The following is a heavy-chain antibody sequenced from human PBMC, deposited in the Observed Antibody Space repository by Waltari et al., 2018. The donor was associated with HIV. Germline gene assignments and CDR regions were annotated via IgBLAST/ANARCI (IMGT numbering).Heavy chain of an antibody. CDR1: GFTFSDYS. D-gene: IGHD2-15*01. J-gene: IGHJ6*02. V-gene: IGHV3-48*01. CDR2: ISATGTTI. CDR3: ARCETVVTPFINKYLGLDV. Sequence: GLVQPGGSLRLSCLASGFTFSDYSMNWVRQGPGKGLEWVAYISATGTTIFYANSVKGRFTVSRDNVENSLYLDMSSLRAEDTGDYYCARCETVVTPFINKYLGLDVWGPGTTVTVSS.